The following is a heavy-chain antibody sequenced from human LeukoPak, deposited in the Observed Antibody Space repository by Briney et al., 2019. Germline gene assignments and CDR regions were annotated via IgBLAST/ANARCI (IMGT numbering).Heavy chain of an antibody. J-gene: IGHJ4*02. CDR3: ARRIVRPTMLIEY. D-gene: IGHD3-16*01. CDR2: IYTSGST. CDR1: GGSISSYY. Sequence: SETLSLTCTVSGGSISSYYWSWIRQPAGKGLEWIGRIYTSGSTNYNPSLKSRLTISVDTSKNQFSLRLSSVTAADTAVYYCARRIVRPTMLIEYWGQGILVTVSS. V-gene: IGHV4-4*07.